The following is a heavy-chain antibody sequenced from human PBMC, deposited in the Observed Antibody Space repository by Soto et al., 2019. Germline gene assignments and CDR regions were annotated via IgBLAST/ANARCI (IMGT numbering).Heavy chain of an antibody. V-gene: IGHV3-66*01. CDR2: IHSDGNT. D-gene: IGHD1-1*01. J-gene: IGHJ1*01. CDR1: GFTGSY. Sequence: EVQVVESGGDLVQPGGSLRLSCAVSGFTGSYMTWVRQAPGKGLEWVSFIHSDGNTFYADTVKGRFTISGDKSKNTVSLHMTSLRAEDTAVYYCATGMDNAKINHWGQGTLVTVSS. CDR3: ATGMDNAKINH.